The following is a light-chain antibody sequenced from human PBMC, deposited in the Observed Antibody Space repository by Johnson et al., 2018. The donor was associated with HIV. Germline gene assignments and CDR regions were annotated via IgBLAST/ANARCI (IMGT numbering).Light chain of an antibody. CDR2: DNH. V-gene: IGLV1-51*01. J-gene: IGLJ1*01. CDR1: SSNIGKNY. Sequence: QPVLTQPPSVSAAPGQKVTISCSGSSSNIGKNYVSWYQQLPGTAPKLLIFDNHKRPSGIPDRFSGYKSGTSATLGITGLQTGDEADYYCGTWDSSLSAYVFGTGTKVTVL. CDR3: GTWDSSLSAYV.